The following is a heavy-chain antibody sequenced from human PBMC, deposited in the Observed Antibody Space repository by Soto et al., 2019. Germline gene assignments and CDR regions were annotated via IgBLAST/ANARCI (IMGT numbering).Heavy chain of an antibody. V-gene: IGHV3-48*02. CDR3: VKVAGVGGQDEY. CDR2: ISGGGGSSSTI. Sequence: EVQLVESGGGLVQPAGSLRLSCAVSGFTFSSYDMNWVRQAPGKGLEWVSYISGGGGSSSTIYYADSVKGRFTISRDNAKNSLYLQMNSQRDEDTAAYYWVKVAGVGGQDEYWGQGTLVTVSS. D-gene: IGHD1-26*01. CDR1: GFTFSSYD. J-gene: IGHJ4*02.